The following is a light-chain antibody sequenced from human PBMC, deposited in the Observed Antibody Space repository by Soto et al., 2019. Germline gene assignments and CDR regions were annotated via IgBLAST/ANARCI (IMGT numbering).Light chain of an antibody. CDR3: QSYDSRLSGYV. CDR2: EVS. V-gene: IGLV2-8*01. Sequence: QSVLTQPPSASGSPGQSVTISCTGTSSDVGGYNYVSWYQQHPGKAPKLMIYEVSERPSGVPDRFSGSKSSNTASLTVSGLQAEDEADYYCQSYDSRLSGYVFGTGTKVTVL. CDR1: SSDVGGYNY. J-gene: IGLJ1*01.